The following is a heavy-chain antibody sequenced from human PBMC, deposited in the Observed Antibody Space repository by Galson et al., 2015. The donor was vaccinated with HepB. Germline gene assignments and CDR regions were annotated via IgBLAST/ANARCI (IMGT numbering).Heavy chain of an antibody. J-gene: IGHJ4*02. Sequence: SLRLSCAASGFTFSNAWMNWVRQAPGKGLEWVSYISGSGGSTDYADSVRGRFTISRHNSKSTLYLQMNNLRADDTAIYYCAKDPKYSSSWYWADYWGQGTLVTVSS. CDR1: GFTFSNAW. CDR2: ISGSGGST. CDR3: AKDPKYSSSWYWADY. D-gene: IGHD6-13*01. V-gene: IGHV3-23*01.